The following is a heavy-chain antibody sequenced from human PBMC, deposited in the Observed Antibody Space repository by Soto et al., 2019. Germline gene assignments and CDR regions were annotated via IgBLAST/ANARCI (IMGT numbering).Heavy chain of an antibody. V-gene: IGHV1-18*01. CDR2: ISIYNGNT. D-gene: IGHD4-17*01. CDR1: GYTLTSYG. J-gene: IGHJ6*02. CDR3: ARDVRSHDCGHYYYGMDV. Sequence: QVQLLQAGTEVNKPGASVQVSCKQSGYTLTSYGIIWVRQAPGHGLEWRGWISIYNGNTNYERKLQGRVTRTTDTSTSTAYMELRSLRSDASAVDYCARDVRSHDCGHYYYGMDVWGQGTTVTVYS.